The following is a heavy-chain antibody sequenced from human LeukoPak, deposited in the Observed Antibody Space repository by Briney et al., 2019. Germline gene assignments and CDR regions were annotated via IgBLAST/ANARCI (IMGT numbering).Heavy chain of an antibody. CDR3: ARDPGYHFDRSDYYFDY. V-gene: IGHV3-66*01. CDR1: GFTVSSNF. J-gene: IGHJ4*02. D-gene: IGHD3-22*01. Sequence: GGSLRLSCAASGFTVSSNFMSWVRQAPGKGLEWVSVIYGEDSAYYTDSVKGRFTISRDNSKNTLFLQMNSLRAEDTAVYYCARDPGYHFDRSDYYFDYWGQGTLVTVSS. CDR2: IYGEDSA.